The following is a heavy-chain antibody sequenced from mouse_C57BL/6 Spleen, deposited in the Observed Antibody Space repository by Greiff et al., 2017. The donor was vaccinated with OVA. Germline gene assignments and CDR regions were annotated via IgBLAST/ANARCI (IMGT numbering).Heavy chain of an antibody. CDR3: ARRYYAKKGYFDV. J-gene: IGHJ1*03. CDR2: INPNNGGT. D-gene: IGHD1-1*02. CDR1: GYTFTDYY. V-gene: IGHV1-26*01. Sequence: VQLQQSGPELVKPGASVKISCKASGYTFTDYYMNWVKQSHGKSLEWIGDINPNNGGTSYNQKFKGKATLTVDKSSSTAYMELRSLTSEDSAVYYCARRYYAKKGYFDVWGTGTTVTVSS.